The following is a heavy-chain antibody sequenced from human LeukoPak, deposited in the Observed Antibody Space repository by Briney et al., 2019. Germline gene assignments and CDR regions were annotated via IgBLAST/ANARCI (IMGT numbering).Heavy chain of an antibody. V-gene: IGHV3-48*03. D-gene: IGHD1-26*01. CDR2: ISSSGSTI. Sequence: GSLRLSCAASGFTFSSYEMNWVRQAPGKGLEWVSYISSSGSTIYYADSVKGRFTISRDNAKNSLYLQMNSLRAEDTAVYYCARDLSSGSYSAFDIWGQGTMVTVSS. CDR3: ARDLSSGSYSAFDI. J-gene: IGHJ3*02. CDR1: GFTFSSYE.